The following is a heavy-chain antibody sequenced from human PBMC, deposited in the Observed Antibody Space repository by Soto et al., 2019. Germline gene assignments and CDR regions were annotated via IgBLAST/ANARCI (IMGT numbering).Heavy chain of an antibody. D-gene: IGHD6-19*01. V-gene: IGHV1-18*01. CDR1: GYTFTSYG. CDR2: ISAYNGNT. CDR3: ARDCLAVAGSLCDGEFEY. Sequence: GASVKVSCKASGYTFTSYGISWVRQAPGQGLEWMGWISAYNGNTNYAQKLQGRVTMTTDTSTSTAYMELRSLRSDDTAVYYCARDCLAVAGSLCDGEFEYRGQGTLVTVPS. J-gene: IGHJ4*02.